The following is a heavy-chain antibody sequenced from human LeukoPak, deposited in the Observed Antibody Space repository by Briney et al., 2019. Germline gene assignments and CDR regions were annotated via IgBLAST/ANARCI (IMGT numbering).Heavy chain of an antibody. J-gene: IGHJ6*04. CDR1: GFSFITYA. D-gene: IGHD1-26*01. Sequence: GGSLILSCEASGFSFITYAMYWVRRAPGKGLEYVSAISPNGGTTYYANSVKDRFTISRDNSKNTLYLQMGSLRAEDMAVYYCARRSSGTYDLWGKGTTVTVSS. CDR2: ISPNGGTT. V-gene: IGHV3-64*01. CDR3: ARRSSGTYDL.